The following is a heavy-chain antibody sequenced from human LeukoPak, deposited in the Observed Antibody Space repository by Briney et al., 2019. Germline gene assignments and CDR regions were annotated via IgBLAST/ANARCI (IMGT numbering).Heavy chain of an antibody. CDR2: ISYDGSNK. Sequence: PGGSLRLSCAASGFTFSSYAMHWVRQAPGKGLEGVAVISYDGSNKYYADSVKGRFTISRDNSKNTLYLQMNSLRAEDTAVYYCASVRGPYYFDYRGQGTLVTVSS. V-gene: IGHV3-30*04. D-gene: IGHD3-10*01. CDR3: ASVRGPYYFDY. J-gene: IGHJ4*02. CDR1: GFTFSSYA.